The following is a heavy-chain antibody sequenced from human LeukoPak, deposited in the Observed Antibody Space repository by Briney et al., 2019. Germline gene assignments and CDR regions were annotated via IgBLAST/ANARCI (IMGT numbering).Heavy chain of an antibody. CDR2: IYYSGST. J-gene: IGHJ4*02. CDR1: GGSISSSSYY. Sequence: KSSETLSLTCTVSGGSISSSSYYWGWIRQPPGKGLEWIGSIYYSGSTYYNPSLKSRVTISVDTSKNQFSLKLSSVTAADTAVYYCARRVPEDRYPFDYWGQGTLVTVSS. CDR3: ARRVPEDRYPFDY. V-gene: IGHV4-39*01. D-gene: IGHD1-1*01.